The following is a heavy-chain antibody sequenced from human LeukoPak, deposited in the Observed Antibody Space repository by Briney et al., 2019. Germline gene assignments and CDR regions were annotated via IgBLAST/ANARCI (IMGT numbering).Heavy chain of an antibody. CDR2: IYYSGST. V-gene: IGHV4-59*01. CDR3: AGGVTAKGDAFDI. CDR1: GGSISSYY. D-gene: IGHD2-21*02. Sequence: SETLSLTRTVSGGSISSYYWSWIRQPPGKGLEWIGYIYYSGSTNYNPSLKSRVTISVDTSKNQFSLKLSSVTAADTAVYYCAGGVTAKGDAFDIWGQGTMVTVSS. J-gene: IGHJ3*02.